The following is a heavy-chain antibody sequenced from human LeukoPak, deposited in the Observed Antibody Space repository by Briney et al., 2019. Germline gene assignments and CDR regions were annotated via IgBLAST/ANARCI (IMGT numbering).Heavy chain of an antibody. D-gene: IGHD6-19*01. CDR2: ISYDGNNK. Sequence: GRSLRLSCAASGFTFDSYAMHWVRQAPGKGLEWVAVISYDGNNKDYEDSVKGRFTISRDNSKSTVHLHMNSLRTEDTAVYFCAKDRVGEGVAAIDYWGQGTLVTVSS. V-gene: IGHV3-30*18. CDR3: AKDRVGEGVAAIDY. CDR1: GFTFDSYA. J-gene: IGHJ4*02.